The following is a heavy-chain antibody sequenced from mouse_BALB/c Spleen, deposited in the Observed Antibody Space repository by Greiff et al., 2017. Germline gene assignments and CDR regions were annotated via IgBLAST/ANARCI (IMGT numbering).Heavy chain of an antibody. CDR1: GFTFSSYG. D-gene: IGHD1-2*01. CDR2: ISSGGSYT. J-gene: IGHJ4*01. CDR3: AEFITTATYYAMDY. Sequence: EVQGVESGGDLVKPGGSLKLSCAASGFTFSSYGMSWVRQTPDKRLEWVATISSGGSYTYYPDSVKGRFTISSDNAKNTLYLQMSSLKSEDTAMYYCAEFITTATYYAMDYWGQGTSVTVSS. V-gene: IGHV5-6*01.